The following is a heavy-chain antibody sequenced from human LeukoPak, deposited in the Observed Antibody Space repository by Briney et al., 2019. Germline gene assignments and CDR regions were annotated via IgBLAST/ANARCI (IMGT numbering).Heavy chain of an antibody. CDR1: GFTVNSYY. CDR3: ARESAMVGDSYYGMDV. CDR2: IYTGGSK. D-gene: IGHD2-8*01. Sequence: GGSLRLSCAVSGFTVNSYYIHWVRQSPGKGLERVSVIYTGGSKYYADSVKGRFIISRDNSINTVNLQLNSLRAEDTAVYYCARESAMVGDSYYGMDVWGQGTSVTVSS. V-gene: IGHV3-66*01. J-gene: IGHJ6*02.